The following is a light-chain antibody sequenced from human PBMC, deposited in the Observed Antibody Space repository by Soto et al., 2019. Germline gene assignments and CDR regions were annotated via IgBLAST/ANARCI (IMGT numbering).Light chain of an antibody. CDR3: QQYNSYSWT. J-gene: IGKJ1*01. CDR2: DAS. CDR1: QSISSW. V-gene: IGKV1-5*01. Sequence: DIQMTQSPSTLSASVGDRVTITFRASQSISSWLAWYQQKPGKAPKLLIYDASSLERGVPSRFSGSGSGTEFTLTISSLQPDDFATYYCQQYNSYSWTFGQGTKVDIK.